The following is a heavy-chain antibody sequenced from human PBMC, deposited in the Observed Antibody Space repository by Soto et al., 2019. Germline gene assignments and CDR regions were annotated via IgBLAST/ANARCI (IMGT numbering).Heavy chain of an antibody. CDR2: IHYRGDT. Sequence: QVQLQGSGPGLVRPSETLSLTCTVSGASISTNHHNWAGVRQPPGKGLEWMGNIHYRGDTYFNPSLGSRLSMSVDTSKNQFSLKLTSVTAADTAVYYCARLPTGYPNWFDPWGQGTLVTVSS. D-gene: IGHD3-9*01. CDR1: GASISTNHHN. V-gene: IGHV4-39*07. CDR3: ARLPTGYPNWFDP. J-gene: IGHJ5*02.